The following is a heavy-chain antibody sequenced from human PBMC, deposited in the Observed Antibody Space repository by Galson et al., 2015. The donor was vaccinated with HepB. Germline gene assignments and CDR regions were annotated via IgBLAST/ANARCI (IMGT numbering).Heavy chain of an antibody. CDR3: ARLPRGFFLTVYYRSPPHFDY. CDR2: IKQDGSEK. D-gene: IGHD3-9*01. CDR1: GFTFSSYW. J-gene: IGHJ4*02. Sequence: SLRLSCAASGFTFSSYWMSWVRQAPGKGLEWVANIKQDGSEKYYVDSVKGRFTISRDSAKNSLYLQMNSLRAEDTAVYYCARLPRGFFLTVYYRSPPHFDYWGQGTLVTVSS. V-gene: IGHV3-7*01.